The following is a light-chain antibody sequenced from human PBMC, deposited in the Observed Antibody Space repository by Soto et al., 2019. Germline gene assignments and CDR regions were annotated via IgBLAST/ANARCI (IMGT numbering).Light chain of an antibody. CDR3: SSYTSTSTIGI. V-gene: IGLV2-14*01. Sequence: QSALTQPASVSGSPGQSITISCTGTSSDVGGYNYVSWYQQHPGKAPKLMIYDVNNRPSGVSNRFSGSKSGNTASLTISGLQAEDEADYYCSSYTSTSTIGIFGGGTKLTVL. J-gene: IGLJ2*01. CDR1: SSDVGGYNY. CDR2: DVN.